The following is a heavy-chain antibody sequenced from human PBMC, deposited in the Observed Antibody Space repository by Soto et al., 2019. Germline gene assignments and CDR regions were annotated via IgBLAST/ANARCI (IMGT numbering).Heavy chain of an antibody. CDR1: GFTFISDA. CDR3: AKFRAGLGSQTDS. V-gene: IGHV3-23*01. Sequence: EVQLLESGGGLVQPGGSLTLSCAASGFTFISDAMSWVRQAPGKGLEWVSTVGVSGATTYYADSVKGRFTISRDNSNNTLYLQMHSLRAEDTAIYYCAKFRAGLGSQTDSWGQGTLVTVSS. J-gene: IGHJ4*02. CDR2: VGVSGATT. D-gene: IGHD3-10*01.